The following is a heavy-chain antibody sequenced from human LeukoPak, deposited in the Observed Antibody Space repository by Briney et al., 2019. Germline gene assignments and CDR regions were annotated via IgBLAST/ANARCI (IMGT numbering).Heavy chain of an antibody. J-gene: IGHJ4*02. V-gene: IGHV6-1*01. CDR3: AKESRMGKFDY. Sequence: SQTLSLTCAISGDSVSSNTAAWNWIRQSPSGGLEWLGRTYYRSKWYNDYAVSVKSRITINPGTSKNQFSLQLNTMTPEDTAVYYCAKESRMGKFDYWGQGTLVTVSS. D-gene: IGHD7-27*01. CDR1: GDSVSSNTAA. CDR2: TYYRSKWYN.